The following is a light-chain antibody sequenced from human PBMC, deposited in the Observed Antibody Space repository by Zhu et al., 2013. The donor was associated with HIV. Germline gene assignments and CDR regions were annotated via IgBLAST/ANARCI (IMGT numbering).Light chain of an antibody. CDR2: GAS. J-gene: IGKJ1*01. CDR3: QQYNNWPRT. CDR1: QRVITN. V-gene: IGKV3-15*01. Sequence: EIVMTQSPVTLSVSPGEEATLSCRASQRVITNVAWYQQKPGQAPSLLIYGASTRATGIPARFSGSGSGTEFTLTITSLQSEDSAVYYCQQYNNWPRTFGQGTKVEIK.